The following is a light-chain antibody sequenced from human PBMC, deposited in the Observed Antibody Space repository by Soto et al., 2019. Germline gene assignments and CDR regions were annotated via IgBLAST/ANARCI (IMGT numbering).Light chain of an antibody. J-gene: IGKJ1*01. CDR1: PSVSSSY. Sequence: EIVLTQSPGTLSLSPGERATLSCRASPSVSSSYLAWFQQKPGQAPRLLIYGASSRATGIPDRFSGSGSGTDFTLTISRLEPEDFAVYYCQQYGSSLTWTFGQGTNVEIK. CDR3: QQYGSSLTWT. V-gene: IGKV3-20*01. CDR2: GAS.